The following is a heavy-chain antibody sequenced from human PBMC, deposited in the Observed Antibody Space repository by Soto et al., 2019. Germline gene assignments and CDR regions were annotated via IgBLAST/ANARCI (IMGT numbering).Heavy chain of an antibody. Sequence: QVQLVQSGAEVKKPGSSVKVSCKASGGTFSSYAISWVRQAPGQGLEWLGGIIPVFGTANYAQKIQGRVTINADKSTSTAYMELNSLRSWDTAVYYCASPTREWLPPARDYYYGMDVWGQGTTVTVSS. V-gene: IGHV1-69*06. J-gene: IGHJ6*02. CDR3: ASPTREWLPPARDYYYGMDV. CDR1: GGTFSSYA. CDR2: IIPVFGTA. D-gene: IGHD3-3*01.